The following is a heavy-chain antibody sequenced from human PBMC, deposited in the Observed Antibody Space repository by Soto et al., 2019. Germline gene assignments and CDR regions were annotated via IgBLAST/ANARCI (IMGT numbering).Heavy chain of an antibody. CDR2: IHPAGQPI. CDR1: GFTFSSSE. V-gene: IGHV3-48*03. CDR3: ARRGNS. Sequence: EVQLVESGGGLVQPGGSLRLSCVASGFTFSSSEMYWVRQGPGKGLEWVSYIHPAGQPIFYADSVKGRFTISRDNAKNSLYLQMNSLRAEDTAVYYCARRGNSWGQGTMVTVSS. D-gene: IGHD1-26*01. J-gene: IGHJ3*01.